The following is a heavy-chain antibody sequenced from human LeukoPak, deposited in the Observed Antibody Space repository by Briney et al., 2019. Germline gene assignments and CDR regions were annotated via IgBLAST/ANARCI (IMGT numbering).Heavy chain of an antibody. J-gene: IGHJ6*02. CDR2: ISSSSSYI. CDR3: ARDIVVVPVV. CDR1: GFTLSSCS. Sequence: GGSLRLSCAASGFTLSSCSMNWVRQAPGKGLEWVSSISSSSSYIYYADSVKGRFTISRDNAKNSLYLQMNSLRAEDTAVYYCARDIVVVPVVWGQGTTVTVTS. V-gene: IGHV3-21*01. D-gene: IGHD2-2*01.